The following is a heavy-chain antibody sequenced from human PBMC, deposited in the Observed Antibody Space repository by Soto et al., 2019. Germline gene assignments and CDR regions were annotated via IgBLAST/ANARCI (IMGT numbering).Heavy chain of an antibody. D-gene: IGHD3-10*01. V-gene: IGHV1-69*13. CDR3: ARAPFARVRDLSSWRSYWFDP. J-gene: IGHJ5*02. CDR1: GGTFSSYA. Sequence: GASVTVSCQASGGTFSSYAIIWVRQAPGQGLEWMGGIIPIFGTANYAQKFQGRVTITADESTSTAYMELSSLRSEDTAVYYCARAPFARVRDLSSWRSYWFDPWGQGTLVTVSS. CDR2: IIPIFGTA.